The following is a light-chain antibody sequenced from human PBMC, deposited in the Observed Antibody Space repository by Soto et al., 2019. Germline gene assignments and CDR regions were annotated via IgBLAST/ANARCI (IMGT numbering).Light chain of an antibody. V-gene: IGKV3-20*01. Sequence: EIVLTQSPGTLSLSPGERATLSCRASQSVSSSYLAWYQQKPGQAPRLLIYGASSRATGIPDRVSGSGSGTDFTITISRLEPEDFAVYYCQQYGSSQSFGQGTKVEIK. CDR3: QQYGSSQS. J-gene: IGKJ1*01. CDR1: QSVSSSY. CDR2: GAS.